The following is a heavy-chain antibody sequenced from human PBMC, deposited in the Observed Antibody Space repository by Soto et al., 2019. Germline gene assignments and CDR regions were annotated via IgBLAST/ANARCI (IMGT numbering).Heavy chain of an antibody. CDR3: ASGYCSSTSCYNEIDWFDP. CDR2: IYYSGST. CDR1: GGSSSSGGYY. D-gene: IGHD2-2*02. J-gene: IGHJ5*02. V-gene: IGHV4-31*03. Sequence: TLSLTCTVSGGSSSSGGYYWSWIRQHPGKGLEWIGYIYYSGSTYYNPSLKSRVTISVDTSKNQFSLKLSSVTAADTAVYYCASGYCSSTSCYNEIDWFDPWGQGTQVTVSS.